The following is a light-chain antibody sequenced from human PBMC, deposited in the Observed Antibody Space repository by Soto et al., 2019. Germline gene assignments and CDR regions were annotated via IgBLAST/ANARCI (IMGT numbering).Light chain of an antibody. V-gene: IGLV2-23*01. Sequence: QSVLTQPASVSGSPGQSITISCTGTSSDVGNYNLVSWYQQHPGEAPKRLIYEGSKRPSGVSNRFSGSKFGNTASLTISGLQAEDEVDYYCCSYAGDSTWVFGGGTKLTV. CDR1: SSDVGNYNL. CDR2: EGS. J-gene: IGLJ3*02. CDR3: CSYAGDSTWV.